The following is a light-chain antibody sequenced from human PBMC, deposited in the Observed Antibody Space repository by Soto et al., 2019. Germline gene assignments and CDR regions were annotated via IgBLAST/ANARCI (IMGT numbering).Light chain of an antibody. CDR3: QQYNYWPVT. J-gene: IGKJ1*01. Sequence: EVVMTQFPATLSVSPGERATLSCRASQSVSSNLAWYQQKPGQAPRLLIYGASTRATDIPARFSGSGSGTEFTLTISSLQSEDFAVYNCQQYNYWPVTFGQGTKVDIK. CDR1: QSVSSN. V-gene: IGKV3-15*01. CDR2: GAS.